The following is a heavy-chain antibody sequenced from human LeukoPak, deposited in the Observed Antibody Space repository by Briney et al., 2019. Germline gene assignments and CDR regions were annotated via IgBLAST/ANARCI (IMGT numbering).Heavy chain of an antibody. J-gene: IGHJ4*02. CDR2: ISYDGSNK. D-gene: IGHD3-16*01. V-gene: IGHV3-30*04. CDR1: GFTFSSYA. CDR3: ARDSRRGWADYFDY. Sequence: PGGSLRLSCAASGFTFSSYAMHWVRHPPGKGLECVAVISYDGSNKYYADSVKGRFTISRDNSKNTLYLQMNSLRAEDTAVYYCARDSRRGWADYFDYWGQGTLVTVSS.